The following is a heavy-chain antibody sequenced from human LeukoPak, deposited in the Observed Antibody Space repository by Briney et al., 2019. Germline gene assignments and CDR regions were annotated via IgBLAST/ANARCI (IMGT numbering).Heavy chain of an antibody. V-gene: IGHV1-2*04. CDR3: ARAFYYDSSGPYYYYYGMDV. CDR2: INPNSGGT. D-gene: IGHD3-22*01. Sequence: ASVKVSCKASGYTFTGYYMHWVRQAPGQGLEWMGWINPNSGGTNYAQKFQGWVTMTRDTSISTACMELSRLRSDDTAVYYCARAFYYDSSGPYYYYYGMDVWGQGTTVTVSS. J-gene: IGHJ6*02. CDR1: GYTFTGYY.